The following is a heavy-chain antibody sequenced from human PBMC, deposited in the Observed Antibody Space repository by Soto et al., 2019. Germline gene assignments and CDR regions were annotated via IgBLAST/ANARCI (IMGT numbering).Heavy chain of an antibody. CDR3: ARDQESITDRILQY. J-gene: IGHJ4*02. V-gene: IGHV1-18*01. Sequence: ASVKVSCKASGDTFASFGFSWVRQAPGQGLELLWWISAYNGNTHYAQKVRDRVTLTTDTSTNTAYMELRSLTSDDTAVYYCARDQESITDRILQYWGQGTRVTVYS. CDR1: GDTFASFG. D-gene: IGHD3-10*01. CDR2: ISAYNGNT.